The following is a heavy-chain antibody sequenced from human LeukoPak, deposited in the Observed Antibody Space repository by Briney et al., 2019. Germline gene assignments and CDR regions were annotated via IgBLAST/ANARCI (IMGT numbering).Heavy chain of an antibody. D-gene: IGHD5-18*01. CDR2: INHSGST. Sequence: SETLSLTCAVYGGSFSGYYWSWIRQPPGKGLGWIGEINHSGSTNYNPSLKSRVTISVDPSKNQFSLKLSSVTAADTAVYYCARAGGYSYGYYYYYYMDVWGKGTTVTISS. J-gene: IGHJ6*03. CDR1: GGSFSGYY. CDR3: ARAGGYSYGYYYYYYMDV. V-gene: IGHV4-34*01.